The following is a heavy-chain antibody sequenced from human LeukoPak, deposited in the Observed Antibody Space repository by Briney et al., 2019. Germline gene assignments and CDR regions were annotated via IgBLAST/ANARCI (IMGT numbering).Heavy chain of an antibody. Sequence: ASVKVSCKASGYTFTSYAMHWVRQAPGQRLEWMGWINAGNGNTKYSQKFQGRVTITRDTSASTAYMELSSLRSEDTAVYYCARSPYPFDGMDVWGRGTTVTVSS. D-gene: IGHD3-9*01. J-gene: IGHJ6*02. CDR2: INAGNGNT. CDR3: ARSPYPFDGMDV. V-gene: IGHV1-3*01. CDR1: GYTFTSYA.